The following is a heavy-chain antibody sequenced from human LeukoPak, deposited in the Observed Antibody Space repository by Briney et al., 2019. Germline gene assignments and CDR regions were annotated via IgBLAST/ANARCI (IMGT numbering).Heavy chain of an antibody. D-gene: IGHD3-10*01. V-gene: IGHV3-7*05. J-gene: IGHJ3*02. CDR2: INQLGSEN. CDR3: ASDRGALDI. CDR1: GFNFRNLW. Sequence: GGSLRLSCVASGFNFRNLWMSWVRQAPGKGLEWVANINQLGSENDYVDSVKGRFIIFRDNDQKSLFLQMNSLRDEDTAVYYCASDRGALDIWGQGTMVTVSS.